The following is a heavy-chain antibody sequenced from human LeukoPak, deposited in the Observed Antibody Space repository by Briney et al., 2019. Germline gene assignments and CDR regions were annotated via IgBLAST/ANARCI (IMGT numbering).Heavy chain of an antibody. CDR3: ARDSMTSGEFDY. V-gene: IGHV3-48*03. Sequence: GGSLRLSCAASGFTFRTYEMNWVRQAPGKGLGWLSYISSSGSTIYQADAVKGRFTISRDNAKNSLFLQMNSLRGEDTAVYYCARDSMTSGEFDYWGQGTVVTVSS. CDR2: ISSSGSTI. CDR1: GFTFRTYE. D-gene: IGHD2/OR15-2a*01. J-gene: IGHJ4*02.